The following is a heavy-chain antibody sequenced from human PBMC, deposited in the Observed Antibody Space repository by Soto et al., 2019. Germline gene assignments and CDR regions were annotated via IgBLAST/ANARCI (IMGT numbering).Heavy chain of an antibody. J-gene: IGHJ6*02. CDR2: IYYSGST. CDR3: ARLGDCTNGVCYSYDYYGMDV. Sequence: QVQLQESGPGLVKPSETLSLTCTVSGGSLSSYYWSWLRQPPGKGREWIGYIYYSGSTNYNPSLKSRVTISVDTSKNQFSLKLSSVTAADTAVYYCARLGDCTNGVCYSYDYYGMDVWGQGTTVTVSS. D-gene: IGHD2-8*01. V-gene: IGHV4-59*01. CDR1: GGSLSSYY.